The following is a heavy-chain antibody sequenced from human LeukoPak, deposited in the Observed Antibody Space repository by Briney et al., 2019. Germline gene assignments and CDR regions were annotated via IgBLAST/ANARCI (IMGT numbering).Heavy chain of an antibody. CDR1: GFTFNYAW. J-gene: IGHJ6*02. Sequence: GSLRLSCAASGFTFNYAWMSWVRQVPGKGLEWVGQTVSEIDGGTTDYAAPVKGRFTISRDDPKSTLYLQMNSLKIEDTAVYYCTTDEDWNYARKDVWGQGATVIVSS. CDR2: TVSEIDGGTT. CDR3: TTDEDWNYARKDV. V-gene: IGHV3-15*04. D-gene: IGHD1-7*01.